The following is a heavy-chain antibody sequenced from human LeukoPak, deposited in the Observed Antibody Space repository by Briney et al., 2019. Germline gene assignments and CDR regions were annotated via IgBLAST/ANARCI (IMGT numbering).Heavy chain of an antibody. J-gene: IGHJ4*02. CDR2: ISSSGSTI. V-gene: IGHV3-11*01. Sequence: GGSLRLSCAASGFTFSDYYMSWIRQAPGKGLEWVSYISSSGSTIYYADSVKGRFTISRDNAKNSLYLQMNSLRAEDTAVCYCARARVVVITKGYYFDYWGQGTLVTVSS. D-gene: IGHD3-22*01. CDR1: GFTFSDYY. CDR3: ARARVVVITKGYYFDY.